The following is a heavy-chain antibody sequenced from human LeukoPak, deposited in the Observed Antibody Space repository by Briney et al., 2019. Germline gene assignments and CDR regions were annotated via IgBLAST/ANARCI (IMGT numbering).Heavy chain of an antibody. CDR2: IRYDGGNK. D-gene: IGHD5/OR15-5a*01. Sequence: GGSLRLSCAASGFTFSSYGMHWVRQAPGKGLEWVAFIRYDGGNKYYADSVKGRFTISGDNSKNTLYLQMNSLRAEDTAVYYCAKDCLTRCNWFDPWGQGTLVTVSS. CDR3: AKDCLTRCNWFDP. V-gene: IGHV3-30*02. J-gene: IGHJ5*02. CDR1: GFTFSSYG.